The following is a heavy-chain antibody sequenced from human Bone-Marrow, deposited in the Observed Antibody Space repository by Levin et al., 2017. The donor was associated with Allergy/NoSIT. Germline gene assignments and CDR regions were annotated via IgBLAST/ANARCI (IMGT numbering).Heavy chain of an antibody. CDR3: VRDRRDHDAFDI. J-gene: IGHJ3*02. CDR1: GFSLSDHW. V-gene: IGHV3-74*01. D-gene: IGHD2-21*02. Sequence: QAGGSLRLSCAATGFSLSDHWIHWVRQAPGKGLVWISRINSNGDNTRYADFLKGRSTISRANARSTVYLEVNDLRNEDTAVYYCVRDRRDHDAFDIWGPGTMVTVSS. CDR2: INSNGDNT.